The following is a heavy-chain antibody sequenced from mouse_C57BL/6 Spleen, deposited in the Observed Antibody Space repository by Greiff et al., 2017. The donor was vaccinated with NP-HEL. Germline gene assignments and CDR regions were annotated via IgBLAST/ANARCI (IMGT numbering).Heavy chain of an antibody. J-gene: IGHJ3*01. V-gene: IGHV1-80*01. CDR1: GYAFSSYW. Sequence: QVQLQQSGAELVKPGASVKISCKASGYAFSSYWMNWVKQRPGKGLEWIGQIYPGDGDTNYNGKFKGKATLTADKSSSTAYMQLSSLTSEDSAVYFCARERVTTVEAWFAYWGQGTLVTVSA. D-gene: IGHD1-1*01. CDR2: IYPGDGDT. CDR3: ARERVTTVEAWFAY.